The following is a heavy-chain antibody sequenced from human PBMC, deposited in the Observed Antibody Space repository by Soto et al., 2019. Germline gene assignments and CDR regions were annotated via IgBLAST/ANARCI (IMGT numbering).Heavy chain of an antibody. Sequence: EVQLLESGGGLVQPGGSLRLSCAASGFTFSSHAMSWVRQAPGKGLEWVSDISGSGRSTYYADSVTGRFTNSRANSKTALYLQTNGRRAEDTAVYYCAKDPTRSTKDLYWGQGILVTVSS. J-gene: IGHJ1*01. CDR2: ISGSGRST. CDR3: AKDPTRSTKDLY. D-gene: IGHD1-1*01. V-gene: IGHV3-23*01. CDR1: GFTFSSHA.